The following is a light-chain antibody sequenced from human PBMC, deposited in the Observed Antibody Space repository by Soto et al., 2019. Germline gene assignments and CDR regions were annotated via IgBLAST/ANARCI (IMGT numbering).Light chain of an antibody. CDR1: SSNIGNNY. CDR3: GTWDSSLSAFYV. CDR2: ENN. V-gene: IGLV1-51*02. Sequence: QSVLTQPPSVSAAPGQKVNISRSGSSSNIGNNYVSWYQQLPGTAPKLLIYENNKRPSGIPDRFSGSKSGTSATLGITGLQTGDEADYYCGTWDSSLSAFYVFGTGTKVTVL. J-gene: IGLJ1*01.